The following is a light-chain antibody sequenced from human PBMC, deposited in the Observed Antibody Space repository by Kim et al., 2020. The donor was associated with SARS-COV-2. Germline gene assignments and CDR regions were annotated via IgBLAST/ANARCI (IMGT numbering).Light chain of an antibody. Sequence: SYELTQPLSVSVALGQTARITCGGNNIGSKNVHWYQQKPGQAPVLVIYRNTNRPSGIPERFSGSNSGNTATLTISRAQAGDEADYYCQVWTVVFGGGTQLTVL. J-gene: IGLJ2*01. CDR2: RNT. V-gene: IGLV3-9*01. CDR3: QVWTVV. CDR1: NIGSKN.